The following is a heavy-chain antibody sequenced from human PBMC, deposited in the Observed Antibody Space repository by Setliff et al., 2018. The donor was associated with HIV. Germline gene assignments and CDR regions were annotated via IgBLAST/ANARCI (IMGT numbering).Heavy chain of an antibody. V-gene: IGHV4-34*01. J-gene: IGHJ6*02. D-gene: IGHD2-8*01. Sequence: SETLSLTCAVYGGSLTNYYWSWIRQSPGKGLEWIGEITDDGTATYTSSLKNRVTISLDTSKKQLSLKVTSVTAADTAIYYCARGRSCESDWCWLYYNYYYGMDVWAQGTAVTVSS. CDR1: GGSLTNYY. CDR3: ARGRSCESDWCWLYYNYYYGMDV. CDR2: ITDDGTA.